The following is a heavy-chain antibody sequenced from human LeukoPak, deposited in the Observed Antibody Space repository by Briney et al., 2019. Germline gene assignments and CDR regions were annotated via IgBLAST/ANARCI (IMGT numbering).Heavy chain of an antibody. D-gene: IGHD6-19*01. Sequence: GGSLRLSCAASGFTFSEHYMSWVRQAPGKGLEWLSYISSDTIYTNYADSVKGRFSISRDNAKNSLYLQMNSLRVEDTAVYYCARLYGDSSGTFFDHWGQGTLVTVSS. CDR1: GFTFSEHY. V-gene: IGHV3-11*03. CDR3: ARLYGDSSGTFFDH. CDR2: ISSDTIYT. J-gene: IGHJ4*02.